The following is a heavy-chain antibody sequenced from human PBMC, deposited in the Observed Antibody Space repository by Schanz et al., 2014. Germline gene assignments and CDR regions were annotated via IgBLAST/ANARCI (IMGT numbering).Heavy chain of an antibody. CDR2: ISTDGTNT. J-gene: IGHJ3*01. D-gene: IGHD2-8*02. V-gene: IGHV3-30*04. Sequence: QVQLVESGRGVVQPGRSLRLSCAASGFTFRGHAMHWVRQAPGKGLEKVAAISTDGTNTYYAASVRGRFTISRDNSKNTVYLQMDSLRSEDTAVYYCTRDRGALVTHNDALNLWGQGTMVSVSS. CDR1: GFTFRGHA. CDR3: TRDRGALVTHNDALNL.